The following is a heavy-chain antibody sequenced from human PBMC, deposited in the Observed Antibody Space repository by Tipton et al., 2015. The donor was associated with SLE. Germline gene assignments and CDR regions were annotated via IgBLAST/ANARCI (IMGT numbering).Heavy chain of an antibody. V-gene: IGHV4-4*02. CDR1: GGSITSNNW. CDR3: ARGGLTYGYYYYMDV. CDR2: IFHTGTI. J-gene: IGHJ6*03. D-gene: IGHD2-21*02. Sequence: GLVKPSGTLSLTCAVSGGSITSNNWWSWVRQPPGKGLEWMGEIFHTGTINHNPSLKSRVTMSVDKSNNQFSLKLTSVTAADTAVYYCARGGLTYGYYYYMDVWGKGTTVTVSS.